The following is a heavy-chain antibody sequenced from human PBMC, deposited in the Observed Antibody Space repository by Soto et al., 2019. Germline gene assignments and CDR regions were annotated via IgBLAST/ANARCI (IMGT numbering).Heavy chain of an antibody. D-gene: IGHD3-22*01. CDR3: AKDRGGYYPIDY. CDR2: ISYDGSNK. J-gene: IGHJ4*02. V-gene: IGHV3-30*18. CDR1: GFTFSSYG. Sequence: QVQLVESGGGVVQPGRSLRLSCAASGFTFSSYGMHWVRQAPGKGLEWVAVISYDGSNKYYADSVKGRFTISRDNSKNTLYLQMYSLRAEDTAVYYCAKDRGGYYPIDYWGQGTLVTVSS.